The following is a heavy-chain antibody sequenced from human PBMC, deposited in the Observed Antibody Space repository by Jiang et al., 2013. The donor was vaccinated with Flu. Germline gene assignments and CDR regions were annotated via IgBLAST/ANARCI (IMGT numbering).Heavy chain of an antibody. V-gene: IGHV1-46*03. D-gene: IGHD3-3*01. CDR3: ARVSGYPSFFDY. Sequence: GRVTMTRDTSTSTVYMELSSLRSEDTAVYYCARVSGYPSFFDYWGQGTLVTVSS. J-gene: IGHJ4*02.